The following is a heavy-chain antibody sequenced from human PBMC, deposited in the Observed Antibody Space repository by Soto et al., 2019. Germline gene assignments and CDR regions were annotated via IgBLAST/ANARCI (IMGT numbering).Heavy chain of an antibody. CDR2: IYHSGRT. CDR3: ARWVEVSLDYFDS. D-gene: IGHD2-15*01. J-gene: IGHJ4*02. Sequence: SETLSLTCTVIGGSIRSPNFSWSWVRQNPGKGLEWIGHIYHSGRTYYNPSLKSRVSISIDTSKNQFSLHLSSVTAADTAVYYCARWVEVSLDYFDSWGQGNPVTVSS. CDR1: GGSIRSPNFS. V-gene: IGHV4-31*03.